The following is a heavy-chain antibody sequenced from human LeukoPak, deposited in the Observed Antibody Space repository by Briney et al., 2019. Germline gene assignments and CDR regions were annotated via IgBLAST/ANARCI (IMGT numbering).Heavy chain of an antibody. V-gene: IGHV4-39*07. CDR1: GGSISSSGYY. CDR3: ARGGRVGMIVVVNLRWSWFGP. Sequence: SETLSLTCTVSGGSISSSGYYWGWIRQPPGKGLEWIGSMYYSGSTYSNPSLMSRVTISVDTSKNQFSLKLSSVTAADTAVYYCARGGRVGMIVVVNLRWSWFGPWGQGTLVTVSS. J-gene: IGHJ5*02. CDR2: MYYSGST. D-gene: IGHD3-22*01.